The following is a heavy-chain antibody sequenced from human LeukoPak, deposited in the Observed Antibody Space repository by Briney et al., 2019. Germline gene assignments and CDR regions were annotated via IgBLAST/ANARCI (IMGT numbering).Heavy chain of an antibody. CDR1: GFTFKEYG. J-gene: IGHJ4*02. CDR3: TKGDGGWYPIDS. CDR2: INDNGANT. Sequence: GASLRLSCAASGFTFKEYGMSWVRQAPGKGLEWVSTINDNGANTHYAYSVKGRFTISRDSSKNTLFSQMNSLRADDTARYYCTKGDGGWYPIDSWGQGTLIIVSS. V-gene: IGHV3-23*01. D-gene: IGHD6-19*01.